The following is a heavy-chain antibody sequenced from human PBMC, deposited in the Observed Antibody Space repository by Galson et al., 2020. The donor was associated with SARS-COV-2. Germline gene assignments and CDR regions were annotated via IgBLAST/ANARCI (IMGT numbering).Heavy chain of an antibody. CDR2: IYSGGSP. V-gene: IGHV3-53*01. CDR3: ARALLQYSSGWNYYNYYYMDV. J-gene: IGHJ6*03. Sequence: GGSLRLSCAASGFTVSSKYMSWVRQAPGKGLEWVSVIYSGGSPYYADSVKGRFTISRDNSKNTLYLQMNSLRAEDTAVYYCARALLQYSSGWNYYNYYYMDVWGKGTTVTISS. CDR1: GFTVSSKY. D-gene: IGHD6-19*01.